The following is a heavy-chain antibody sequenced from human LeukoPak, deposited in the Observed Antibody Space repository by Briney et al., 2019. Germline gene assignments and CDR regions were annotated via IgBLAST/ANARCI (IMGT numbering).Heavy chain of an antibody. J-gene: IGHJ4*02. CDR1: GGSISNGDYY. D-gene: IGHD3-16*02. Sequence: PSETLSLTCTVSGGSISNGDYYWSWIRQPPGKGLEWIGYIYYSGSTYYNPSLKSRVTVSVDTSKNQFSLRLSSVTAADTAVYYCARVGGLIVYYFDYWGQGTLVTVSS. CDR3: ARVGGLIVYYFDY. V-gene: IGHV4-30-4*01. CDR2: IYYSGST.